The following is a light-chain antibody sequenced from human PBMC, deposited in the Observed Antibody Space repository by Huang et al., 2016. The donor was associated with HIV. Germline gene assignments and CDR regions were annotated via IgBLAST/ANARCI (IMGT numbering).Light chain of an antibody. V-gene: IGKV3-20*01. J-gene: IGKJ1*01. CDR1: QSVSSSY. Sequence: EIVLTQSPGTLSLSPGERSTLSCRASQSVSSSYLAWYQQQPGQAPRLLIYGASSRATGSPDRFSGSGSGTDFTLTISRLEPEDFAVYYCQQYGSSPGTFGQGTKVEVK. CDR3: QQYGSSPGT. CDR2: GAS.